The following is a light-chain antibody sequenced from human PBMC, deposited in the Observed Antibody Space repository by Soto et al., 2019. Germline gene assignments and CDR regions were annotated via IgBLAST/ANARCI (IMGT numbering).Light chain of an antibody. CDR3: QQYGSSPWT. V-gene: IGKV3-20*01. CDR1: QSVSSSY. J-gene: IGKJ1*01. CDR2: GES. Sequence: PGERATLSCRASQSVSSSYLAWYQQKPGQAPRLLIYGESSRATGIPDRFSGSGSGTDFTLTISRLEPEDFAVYYCQQYGSSPWTFGQGTKV.